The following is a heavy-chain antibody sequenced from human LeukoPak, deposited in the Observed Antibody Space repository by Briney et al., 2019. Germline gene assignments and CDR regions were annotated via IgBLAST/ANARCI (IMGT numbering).Heavy chain of an antibody. D-gene: IGHD2/OR15-2a*01. Sequence: PSETLSLTCTVSGGSISSSSYYWGWIRQPPGKGLEWIGSIYYSGSTYYNPSLKSRVTISVDTSKNQFSLKLSSVTAADTAVYYCARPGSAWSVIVWGQGTLVTVSS. CDR3: ARPGSAWSVIV. CDR2: IYYSGST. CDR1: GGSISSSSYY. J-gene: IGHJ1*01. V-gene: IGHV4-39*01.